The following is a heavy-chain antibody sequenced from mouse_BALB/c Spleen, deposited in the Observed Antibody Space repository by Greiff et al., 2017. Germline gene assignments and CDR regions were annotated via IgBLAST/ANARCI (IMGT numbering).Heavy chain of an antibody. CDR3: ARGEYRPFAY. CDR2: IWAGGST. D-gene: IGHD2-14*01. CDR1: GFSLTSYG. J-gene: IGHJ3*01. V-gene: IGHV2-9*02. Sequence: VQLQQSGPGLVAPSQSLSITCTVSGFSLTSYGVHWVRQPPGKGLEWLGVIWAGGSTNYNSALMSRLSISKDNSKSQVFLKMNSLQTDDTAMYYCARGEYRPFAYWGQGTLVTVSA.